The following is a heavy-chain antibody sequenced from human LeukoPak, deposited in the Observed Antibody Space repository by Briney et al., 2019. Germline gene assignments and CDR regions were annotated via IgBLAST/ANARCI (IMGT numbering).Heavy chain of an antibody. CDR1: GGSISSGGYY. CDR2: IYYSGST. J-gene: IGHJ5*02. Sequence: SETLSLTCTVSGGSISSGGYYWSWIRQHPGKGLEWIGYIYYSGSTYYNPSLKSRVTISVDTSKNQFSLKLSSVTAADTAVYYCARGLGRFLEWLSSRWFDPWGQGTLVTVSS. CDR3: ARGLGRFLEWLSSRWFDP. V-gene: IGHV4-31*03. D-gene: IGHD3-3*01.